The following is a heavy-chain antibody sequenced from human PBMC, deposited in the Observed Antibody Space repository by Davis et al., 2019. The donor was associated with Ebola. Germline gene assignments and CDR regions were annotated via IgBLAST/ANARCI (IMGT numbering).Heavy chain of an antibody. Sequence: ASVKVSCKASGYTFTSYGISWVRQAPGQGLEWMGWISAYNGNTNYAQKLQGRVTMTTDTSTSTAYMELRSLRSDDTAVYYCARGPPKLPHSGSPNWFDPWGQGTLVTVSS. J-gene: IGHJ5*02. V-gene: IGHV1-18*01. CDR2: ISAYNGNT. D-gene: IGHD1-26*01. CDR1: GYTFTSYG. CDR3: ARGPPKLPHSGSPNWFDP.